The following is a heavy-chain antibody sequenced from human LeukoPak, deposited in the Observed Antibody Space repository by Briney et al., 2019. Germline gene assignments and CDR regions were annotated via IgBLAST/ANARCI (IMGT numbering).Heavy chain of an antibody. CDR3: ARDRTWIAAAGLFDY. D-gene: IGHD6-13*01. CDR2: ISSSGSTI. J-gene: IGHJ4*02. Sequence: GGSLRLSCAASGLTVSSNYMSWVRQAPGKGLEWVSYISSSGSTIYYADSVKGRFTISRDNAKNSLYLQMNSLRAEDTAVYYCARDRTWIAAAGLFDYWGQGTLVTVSS. CDR1: GLTVSSNY. V-gene: IGHV3-11*04.